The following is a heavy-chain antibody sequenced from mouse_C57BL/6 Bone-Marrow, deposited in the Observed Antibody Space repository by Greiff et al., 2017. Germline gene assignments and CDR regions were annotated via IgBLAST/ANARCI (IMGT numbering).Heavy chain of an antibody. CDR1: GFSLTSYG. D-gene: IGHD2-4*01. CDR2: IWSDGST. V-gene: IGHV2-6*03. Sequence: VQLQESGPGLVAPSQSLSITCTVSGFSLTSYGVPWVRQPPGKGLEWLVVIWSDGSTTYNSALKSRLIISKDNSKSQVFLKMNSLQTYDTAMYYCARPYYYDYDGYSMDYWGQGTSVTVSS. CDR3: ARPYYYDYDGYSMDY. J-gene: IGHJ4*01.